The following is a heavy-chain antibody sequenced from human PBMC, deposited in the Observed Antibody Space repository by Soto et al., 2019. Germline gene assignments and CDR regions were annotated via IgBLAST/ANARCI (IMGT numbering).Heavy chain of an antibody. Sequence: SEALSVTCTVSGGSISRSSYYWGWIRQPPGKGLEWIGSIYYSGSTYYNPSLKSRVTISVDTSKNQFSLKLSSVTAADTAVYYCARTLGYFDYWGQGTLVTVS. CDR3: ARTLGYFDY. CDR2: IYYSGST. V-gene: IGHV4-39*01. D-gene: IGHD3-16*01. J-gene: IGHJ4*02. CDR1: GGSISRSSYY.